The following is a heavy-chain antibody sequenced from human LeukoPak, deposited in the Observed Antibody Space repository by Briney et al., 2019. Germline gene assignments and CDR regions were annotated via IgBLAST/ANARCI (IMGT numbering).Heavy chain of an antibody. V-gene: IGHV1-24*01. J-gene: IGHJ6*02. D-gene: IGHD3-10*01. CDR3: ATTSLWFGELLSYYYGMDV. CDR1: GYTLTELS. Sequence: GASVKVSCKVSGYTLTELSMHWVRQAPGKGLEWMGGFDPEDGETIYAQKFQGRVTMTEDTSTDTAYMELSSLRSEDTAVCYCATTSLWFGELLSYYYGMDVWGQGTTVTVSS. CDR2: FDPEDGET.